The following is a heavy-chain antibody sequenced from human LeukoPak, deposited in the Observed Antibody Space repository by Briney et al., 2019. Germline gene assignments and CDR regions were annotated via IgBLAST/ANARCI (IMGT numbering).Heavy chain of an antibody. CDR3: ARDYYGSGSYDYYYGMDV. D-gene: IGHD3-10*01. CDR1: GFTYSSYS. Sequence: GGSLRLSCAASGFTYSSYSMNWVRQAPGKGLEWVSYISSSSSTIYYADSVKGRFTISRDNAKNSLYLQMNSLRAEDTAVYYCARDYYGSGSYDYYYGMDVWGQGTTVTVSS. J-gene: IGHJ6*02. V-gene: IGHV3-48*01. CDR2: ISSSSSTI.